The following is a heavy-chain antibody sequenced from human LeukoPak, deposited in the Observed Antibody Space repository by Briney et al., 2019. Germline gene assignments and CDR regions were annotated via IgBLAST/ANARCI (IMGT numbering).Heavy chain of an antibody. J-gene: IGHJ5*02. D-gene: IGHD3-3*01. Sequence: SETLSLTCTVSGGSISSSSYYWGWLRQPPGKGLEWIGSIYYSGSTYYNPSLKSRVTISVDTSKNQFSLKLSSVTAADTAVYYCASLGVGGAWGQGTLVTVSS. CDR1: GGSISSSSYY. V-gene: IGHV4-39*07. CDR3: ASLGVGGA. CDR2: IYYSGST.